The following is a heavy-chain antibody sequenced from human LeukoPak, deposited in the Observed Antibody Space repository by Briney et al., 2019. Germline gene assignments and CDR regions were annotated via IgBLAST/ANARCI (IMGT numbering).Heavy chain of an antibody. CDR3: ARPRYCSGGSCSKDWFDP. CDR2: IIPIFGTA. V-gene: IGHV1-69*13. CDR1: GGTFSSYA. J-gene: IGHJ5*02. D-gene: IGHD2-15*01. Sequence: SVKVSCKASGGTFSSYAISWVRRAPGQGLEWMGGIIPIFGTANYAQKFQGRVTITADESTSTAYMELSSLRSEDTAVYYCARPRYCSGGSCSKDWFDPWGQGTLVTVSS.